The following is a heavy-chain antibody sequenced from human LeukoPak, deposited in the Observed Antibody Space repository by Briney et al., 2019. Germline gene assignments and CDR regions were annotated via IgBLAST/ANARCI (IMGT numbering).Heavy chain of an antibody. D-gene: IGHD1-1*01. CDR2: IYSGGTT. CDR3: ARDNERNGDAFDI. V-gene: IGHV3-66*01. CDR1: GFTFSGSA. Sequence: SGGSLRLSCAASGFTFSGSAMHWVRQAPGKGLEWVSVIYSGGTTYYADSVKGRFTISRDNSKNTLYLQMNSLRAEDTAVYYCARDNERNGDAFDIWGQGTMVTVSS. J-gene: IGHJ3*02.